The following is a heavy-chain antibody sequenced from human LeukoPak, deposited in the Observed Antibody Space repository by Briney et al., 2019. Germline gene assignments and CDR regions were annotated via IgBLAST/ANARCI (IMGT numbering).Heavy chain of an antibody. V-gene: IGHV4-38-2*02. J-gene: IGHJ6*03. CDR2: IYHSGST. CDR1: GYSISSGYY. CDR3: ARGEQQWLVLHGYYYYMYV. D-gene: IGHD6-19*01. Sequence: PSETLSLTCTVSGYSISSGYYWGWIRQPPGKGLEWIGSIYHSGSTYYNPSLKSRVTISVDTSKNQFSLKLSSVTAANPAVYYCARGEQQWLVLHGYYYYMYVWGEGTTGTVSS.